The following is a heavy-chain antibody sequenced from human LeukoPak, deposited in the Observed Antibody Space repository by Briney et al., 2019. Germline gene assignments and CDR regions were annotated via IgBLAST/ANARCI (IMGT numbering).Heavy chain of an antibody. D-gene: IGHD6-13*01. CDR2: ITASDTTK. Sequence: PGGSLRLSCAASGLTFSSYNMNWVRQAPGKGPEWVAYITASDTTKYYADSVKGRFTISRDNAKKSLFPQMNSLRAEDTAVYYCAAASAFSSSWRSWGQGTVV. CDR3: AAASAFSSSWRS. J-gene: IGHJ5*02. V-gene: IGHV3-48*01. CDR1: GLTFSSYN.